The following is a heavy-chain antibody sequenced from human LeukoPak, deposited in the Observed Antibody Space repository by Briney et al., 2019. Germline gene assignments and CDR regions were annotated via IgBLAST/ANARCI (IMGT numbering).Heavy chain of an antibody. J-gene: IGHJ4*02. Sequence: SETLSLTCTVPGGSISIYYWSWIRQPPGKGLEWIGYIYYRGSTNYNPSLKSRVTISVDTSKNQFSLKLSSVTAADTAVYYCARVRDFWSGYYYWGQGTLVTVSS. D-gene: IGHD3-3*01. CDR1: GGSISIYY. V-gene: IGHV4-59*01. CDR3: ARVRDFWSGYYY. CDR2: IYYRGST.